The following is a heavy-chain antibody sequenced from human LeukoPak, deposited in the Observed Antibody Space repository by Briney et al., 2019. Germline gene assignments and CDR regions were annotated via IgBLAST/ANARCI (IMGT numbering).Heavy chain of an antibody. J-gene: IGHJ4*02. CDR1: GGTFSSYA. D-gene: IGHD6-6*01. Sequence: ASVKVSFKASGGTFSSYAISWVRQAPGQGLEWMGGIIPIFGTANYAQKFQGRVTITADESTSTAYMELSSLRSEDTAVYYCARGFRAARAVGAFDYWGQGTLVTVSS. CDR3: ARGFRAARAVGAFDY. CDR2: IIPIFGTA. V-gene: IGHV1-69*13.